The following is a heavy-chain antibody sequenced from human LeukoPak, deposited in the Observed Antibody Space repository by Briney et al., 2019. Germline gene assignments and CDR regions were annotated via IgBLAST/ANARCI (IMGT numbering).Heavy chain of an antibody. J-gene: IGHJ3*02. CDR1: GFTFSSYE. Sequence: GGSLRLSCAASGFTFSSYEMNWVRQAPGKGLEWVSYISSSGSTIYYADSVKGRFTISRDNAKNSMYLQMNSLRAEDTAVYHCARVRVATTGRYDAFQIWGQGTMVTVSS. D-gene: IGHD5-12*01. CDR2: ISSSGSTI. CDR3: ARVRVATTGRYDAFQI. V-gene: IGHV3-48*03.